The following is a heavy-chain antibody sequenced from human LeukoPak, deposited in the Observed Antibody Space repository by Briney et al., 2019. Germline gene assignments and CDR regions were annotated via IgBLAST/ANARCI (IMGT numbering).Heavy chain of an antibody. CDR3: ARYSGSGYVRYFDY. D-gene: IGHD3-22*01. V-gene: IGHV4-61*05. CDR1: GGSISSSSYY. CDR2: ISYSGST. Sequence: SETLSLTCTVSGGSISSSSYYWGWIRQPPGKGLEWIGYISYSGSTNYNPSLKSRVIISVDTSKNQFSLKLSSVTAADTALYYCARYSGSGYVRYFDYWGQGTLVTVSS. J-gene: IGHJ4*02.